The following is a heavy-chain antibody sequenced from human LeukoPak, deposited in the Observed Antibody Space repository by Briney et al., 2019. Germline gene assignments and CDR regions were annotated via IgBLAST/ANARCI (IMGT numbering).Heavy chain of an antibody. J-gene: IGHJ3*02. V-gene: IGHV3-7*03. CDR1: GFTFSSYW. Sequence: PGGSLRLSCAASGFTFSSYWMSWVRQAPGKGLEWVANIKQDGSEKYYVDSVKGRFTISRDNAKNSLYLQMNSLRAEDTALYYCAKAMSGSDAFDIWGQGTMVTVSS. CDR3: AKAMSGSDAFDI. CDR2: IKQDGSEK.